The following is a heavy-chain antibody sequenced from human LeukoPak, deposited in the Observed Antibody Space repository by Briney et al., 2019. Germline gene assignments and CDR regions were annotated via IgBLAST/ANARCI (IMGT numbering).Heavy chain of an antibody. CDR1: GGSISNYY. CDR3: ARHSGYRSYYFDY. D-gene: IGHD5-12*01. V-gene: IGHV4-4*09. Sequence: SETLSLTCTVSGGSISNYYWSWIRRPPGKGLEWIGYIYTSGSTNYNPSLNSRVTISVDTSENQFSLNLSSVTAADTAVYYCARHSGYRSYYFDYWGQGTLVNVSS. CDR2: IYTSGST. J-gene: IGHJ4*02.